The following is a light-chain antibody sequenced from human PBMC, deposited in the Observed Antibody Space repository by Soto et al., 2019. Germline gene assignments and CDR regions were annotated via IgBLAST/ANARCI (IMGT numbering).Light chain of an antibody. J-gene: IGLJ1*01. Sequence: QSALTQPASVSGSPGQSITISCTGTSSDIGGYKYVSWYQQHPDKAPKLLIYRNNNRPSGVPDRFSASTSGTSASLVITGLQAEDEADYYCQSHDRDLNVYLFGSGTKVTVL. CDR3: QSHDRDLNVYL. CDR1: SSDIGGYKY. V-gene: IGLV2-14*03. CDR2: RNN.